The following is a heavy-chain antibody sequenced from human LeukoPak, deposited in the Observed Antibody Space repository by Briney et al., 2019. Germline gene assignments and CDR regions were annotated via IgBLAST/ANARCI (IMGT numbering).Heavy chain of an antibody. CDR1: GFTFSNYA. CDR3: ANWIEGRHEKFDY. V-gene: IGHV3-23*01. D-gene: IGHD1-1*01. Sequence: PGRSLRLSCAAPGFTFSNYAMSWVRQAAGKGLEWVSTISGSGDRTYYADSVKGRFTISRDNSMNTLYLQMTSLRVEDTAVYYCANWIEGRHEKFDYWGQGTLVTVSS. CDR2: ISGSGDRT. J-gene: IGHJ4*02.